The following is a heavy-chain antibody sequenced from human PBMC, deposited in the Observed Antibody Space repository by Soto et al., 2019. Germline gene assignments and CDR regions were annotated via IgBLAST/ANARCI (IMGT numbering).Heavy chain of an antibody. CDR3: ARGRFRRTWFDP. CDR1: GYTFSDYD. J-gene: IGHJ5*02. D-gene: IGHD3-16*01. CDR2: MNPYSGNT. Sequence: QVQLVQSGAEVKKPGDSVKVSCKASGYTFSDYDINWVRQAAGQGLEWMGWMNPYSGNTGYAQKFQCRVTMTKDTSITTAYLDLSSLTLEDTAIYYCARGRFRRTWFDPWGQGTLVTVSS. V-gene: IGHV1-8*01.